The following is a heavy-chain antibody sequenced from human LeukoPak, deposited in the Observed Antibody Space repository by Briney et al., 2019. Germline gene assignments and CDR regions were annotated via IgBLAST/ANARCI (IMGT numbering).Heavy chain of an antibody. CDR2: ISGSGGST. CDR3: AKSGRRSGWLRDFDY. D-gene: IGHD6-19*01. J-gene: IGHJ4*02. CDR1: GFTFSSYA. Sequence: GGSLRLSCAASGFTFSSYAMSWVRQAPGKGLEWVSAISGSGGSTYYADSVKGRFTISRGNSKNTLYLQMNSLRAEDTAVYYCAKSGRRSGWLRDFDYWGQGTLVTVSS. V-gene: IGHV3-23*01.